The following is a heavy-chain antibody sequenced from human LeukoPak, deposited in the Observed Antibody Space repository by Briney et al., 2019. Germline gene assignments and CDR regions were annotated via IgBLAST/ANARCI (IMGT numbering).Heavy chain of an antibody. D-gene: IGHD5-18*01. CDR2: IIPIFGTT. CDR1: GYTFTRYY. Sequence: ASVKVSCKASGYTFTRYYMHWVRQAPGQGLEWMGGIIPIFGTTNYAQKFQGRVTITADKSTSTAYMELSSLRSEDTAVYYCARGRYSYGPYYYMDVWGKGTTVTVSS. J-gene: IGHJ6*03. V-gene: IGHV1-69*06. CDR3: ARGRYSYGPYYYMDV.